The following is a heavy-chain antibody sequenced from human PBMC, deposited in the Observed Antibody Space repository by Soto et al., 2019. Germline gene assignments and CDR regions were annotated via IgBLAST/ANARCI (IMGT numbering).Heavy chain of an antibody. Sequence: SETLSLTCTVSGGSISSYYWSWIRQPPGKGLEWIGYIYYSGSTNYNPSLKSRVTISVDTSKNQFSLKLSSVTAADTAVYYCARHGDVPSIYGRDYTYYFDYWGQGTLVTVSS. J-gene: IGHJ4*02. D-gene: IGHD4-4*01. CDR2: IYYSGST. CDR3: ARHGDVPSIYGRDYTYYFDY. CDR1: GGSISSYY. V-gene: IGHV4-59*08.